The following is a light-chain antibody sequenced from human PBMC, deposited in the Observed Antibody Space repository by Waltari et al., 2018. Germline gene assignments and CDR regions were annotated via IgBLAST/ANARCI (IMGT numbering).Light chain of an antibody. J-gene: IGLJ2*01. Sequence: QSVLTQPPSASGTPGQRVTISCSGSSSNIGSNYVYWYQQLSGTAPKLLIYRNYQRPSGVPDRFSGSKSGTSAFLAISGLRSEDEADYYCAAWDDSLRGVVFGGGTKLTVL. CDR1: SSNIGSNY. CDR3: AAWDDSLRGVV. V-gene: IGLV1-47*01. CDR2: RNY.